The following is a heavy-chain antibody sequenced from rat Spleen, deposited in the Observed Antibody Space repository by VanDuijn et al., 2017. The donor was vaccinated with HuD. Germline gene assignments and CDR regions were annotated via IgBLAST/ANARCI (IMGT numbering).Heavy chain of an antibody. Sequence: QVRLKESGPGLVQPSQTLSLTCTVAGFSLTSYNVHWVRQPPGKDLEWMGVIWTGGSTAYNSLLKSRLSISRDTSKSQVLLKMNSLQTEDTATYYCARDPFGALAYWGQGTLVTVSS. CDR1: GFSLTSYN. J-gene: IGHJ3*01. V-gene: IGHV2-30*01. D-gene: IGHD4-3*01. CDR2: IWTGGST. CDR3: ARDPFGALAY.